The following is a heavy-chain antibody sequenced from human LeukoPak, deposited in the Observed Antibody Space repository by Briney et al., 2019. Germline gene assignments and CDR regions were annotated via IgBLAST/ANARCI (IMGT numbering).Heavy chain of an antibody. D-gene: IGHD3-22*01. Sequence: PGGSLRLSCAASGFTFSSYAMSWVRQAPGKGLEWVSAISGSGGSTYYADSVKGRFTSSRDNSKKTLYLQMNSLRAEETAVYYCAKDSALKSSYYYDSSGYPGYYFDYWGQGTLVTVSS. CDR1: GFTFSSYA. V-gene: IGHV3-23*01. J-gene: IGHJ4*02. CDR2: ISGSGGST. CDR3: AKDSALKSSYYYDSSGYPGYYFDY.